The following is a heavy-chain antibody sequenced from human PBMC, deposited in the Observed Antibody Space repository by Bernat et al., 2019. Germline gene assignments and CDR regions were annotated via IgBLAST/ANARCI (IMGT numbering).Heavy chain of an antibody. D-gene: IGHD3-9*01. J-gene: IGHJ4*02. CDR1: GYTFSSHS. CDR3: AAILTGYSFDY. CDR2: ISAYKGNT. Sequence: QVQLVQSGGEVKKPGASVKVSCKASGYTFSSHSISWVRQAPGQGLEWMGWISAYKGNTYYAQKLSDRVTMTTDTFTSTAYMELRSLRSDDTAVYFCAAILTGYSFDYWGQGTLVTVSS. V-gene: IGHV1-18*04.